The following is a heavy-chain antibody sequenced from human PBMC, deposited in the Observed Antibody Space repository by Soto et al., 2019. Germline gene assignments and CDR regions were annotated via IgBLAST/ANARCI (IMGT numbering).Heavy chain of an antibody. D-gene: IGHD6-6*01. J-gene: IGHJ6*03. Sequence: TSETLSLTCTVSGGSIYSSSYSWGWIRQPPGKGLEWIGCIYYSGSTSYNPSLKSRVTISVDTSKNQFSLKLSSVTAADTAVYYCARSISSYYYYMDVWGKGTTVTVSS. V-gene: IGHV4-39*07. CDR2: IYYSGST. CDR3: ARSISSYYYYMDV. CDR1: GGSIYSSSYS.